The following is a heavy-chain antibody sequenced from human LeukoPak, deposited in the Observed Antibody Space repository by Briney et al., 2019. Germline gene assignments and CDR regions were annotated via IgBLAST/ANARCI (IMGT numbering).Heavy chain of an antibody. D-gene: IGHD3-22*01. Sequence: SETLSLTCTVSDGSIRAYYWSWIRHPPGKGLEWIGYIYYSGSTNYNPSLKGRVTISVDTSKNQFSLKMSSVTAADTAVYYCARGPTYYYDSSGYYYPFDYWGQGTLVTVSS. J-gene: IGHJ4*02. CDR3: ARGPTYYYDSSGYYYPFDY. CDR1: DGSIRAYY. CDR2: IYYSGST. V-gene: IGHV4-59*01.